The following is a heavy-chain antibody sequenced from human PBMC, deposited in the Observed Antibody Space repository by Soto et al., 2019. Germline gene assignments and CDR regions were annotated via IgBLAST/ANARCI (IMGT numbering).Heavy chain of an antibody. CDR1: GFTFSSYS. V-gene: IGHV3-21*01. D-gene: IGHD3-3*01. Sequence: GGSLRLSCAASGFTFSSYSMNWVRQAPGKGLEWVSAISSSSSYIYYADSVKGRFIISRDNAKNSLYLQMNSLRAEDTAVYYCAREIDFWSGYSMRYYGMDVWGQGTTVTVSS. CDR2: ISSSSSYI. CDR3: AREIDFWSGYSMRYYGMDV. J-gene: IGHJ6*02.